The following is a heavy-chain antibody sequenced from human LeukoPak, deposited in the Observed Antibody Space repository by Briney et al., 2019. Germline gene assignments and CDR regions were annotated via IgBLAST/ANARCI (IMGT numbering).Heavy chain of an antibody. D-gene: IGHD6-19*01. J-gene: IGHJ4*02. CDR2: INSSGGTT. Sequence: PGGSTRLSCAASGFTFSTFVMSWVRQAPGKGLEWVSIINSSGGTTYYADSVKGRFTISRDNSKNTLYLQMNSLRAEGTAVYYCAKHPGAGNFDYWGQGALVTVSS. CDR3: AKHPGAGNFDY. CDR1: GFTFSTFV. V-gene: IGHV3-23*01.